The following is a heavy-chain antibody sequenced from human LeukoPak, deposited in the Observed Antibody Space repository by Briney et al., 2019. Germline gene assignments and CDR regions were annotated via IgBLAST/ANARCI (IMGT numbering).Heavy chain of an antibody. J-gene: IGHJ5*02. D-gene: IGHD2-2*01. CDR2: IYTSGST. V-gene: IGHV4-4*07. Sequence: LGTLSLTCTVSGGSISSYYWSWIRQPAGKGLEWIGRIYTSGSTNYNPSLKSRVTMSVDTSKNQFSLKLSSVTAADTAVYYCARVEVGVVVPAAMGHWFDPWGQGTLVTVSS. CDR3: ARVEVGVVVPAAMGHWFDP. CDR1: GGSISSYY.